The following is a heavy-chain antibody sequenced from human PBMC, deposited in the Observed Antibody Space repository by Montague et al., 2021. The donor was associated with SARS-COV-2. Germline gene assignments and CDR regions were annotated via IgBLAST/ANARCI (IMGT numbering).Heavy chain of an antibody. CDR2: RDWDDDK. J-gene: IGHJ3*02. CDR3: ARTWGATRWDAIDI. Sequence: PALVKPTQTLTLTCTFSGFSRSTSGLCVRWLRQPPWKALEWLALRDWDDDKYYSTSLTTRLTISQDTSKNQVVLTMTNMAPVDTATYYCARTWGATRWDAIDIWGQGTMVTVSS. CDR1: GFSRSTSGLC. V-gene: IGHV2-70*01. D-gene: IGHD1-26*01.